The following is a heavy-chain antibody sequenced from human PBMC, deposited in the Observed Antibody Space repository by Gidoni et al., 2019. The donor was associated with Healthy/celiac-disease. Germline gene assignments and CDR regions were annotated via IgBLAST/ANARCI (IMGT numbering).Heavy chain of an antibody. V-gene: IGHV3-48*02. CDR3: AREDDSSGYYEYYYYYGMDV. Sequence: EVQLVESGGGLVQPGGSLRLSCAASGFTFSSYSMNWVRQAPGKGLEWVSYISSSSSTIYYADSVKGRFTISRDNAKNSLYLQMNSLRDEDTAVYYYAREDDSSGYYEYYYYYGMDVWGQGTTVTVSS. CDR1: GFTFSSYS. D-gene: IGHD3-22*01. J-gene: IGHJ6*02. CDR2: ISSSSSTI.